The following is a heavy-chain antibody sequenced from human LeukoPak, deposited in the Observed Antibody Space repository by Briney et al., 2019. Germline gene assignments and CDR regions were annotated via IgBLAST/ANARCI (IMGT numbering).Heavy chain of an antibody. CDR2: IWYDGSNK. J-gene: IGHJ4*02. D-gene: IGHD3-22*01. CDR1: GFIFSSYE. CDR3: ATDYADYDSSGYGFDY. Sequence: GGSLRLSCAASGFIFSSYEMNWVRQAPGKGLEWVAVIWYDGSNKYYADSVKGRFTISRDNSKNTLYLQMNSLRAEDTAVYYCATDYADYDSSGYGFDYWGQGTLVTVSS. V-gene: IGHV3-33*08.